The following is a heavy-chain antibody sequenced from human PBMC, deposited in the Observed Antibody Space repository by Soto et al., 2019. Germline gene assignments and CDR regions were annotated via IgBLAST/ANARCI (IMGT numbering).Heavy chain of an antibody. CDR3: ARMFDIYVTANSSDP. CDR1: DGSIGSDY. CDR2: IDYIGNT. V-gene: IGHV4-59*01. J-gene: IGHJ5*02. Sequence: PSETLSLTCTVSDGSIGSDYWSWIRQPPGKGLEWLGNIDYIGNTNYNPSLKSRVTMSIDTSKNRFSLKLASVTTADTAVYYCARMFDIYVTANSSDPWGQGPLVTVSS. D-gene: IGHD3-10*02.